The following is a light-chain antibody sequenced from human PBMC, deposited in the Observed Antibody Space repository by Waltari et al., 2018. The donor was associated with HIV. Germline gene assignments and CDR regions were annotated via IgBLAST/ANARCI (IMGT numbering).Light chain of an antibody. CDR1: QSVLYSSNNKTY. CDR3: QQYYTTPRT. V-gene: IGKV4-1*01. CDR2: WAS. Sequence: DIVMTQSPDSLAVSLGERATINCRSSQSVLYSSNNKTYLAWFQQKPGQPPKLLIYWASTRGSGVPDRFSGSGSGTDFTLSISGLQAEDVAVYYCQQYYTTPRTFGQGTKVEIK. J-gene: IGKJ1*01.